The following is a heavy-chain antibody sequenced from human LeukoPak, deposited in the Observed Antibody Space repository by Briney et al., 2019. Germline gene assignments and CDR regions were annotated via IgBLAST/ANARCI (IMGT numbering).Heavy chain of an antibody. V-gene: IGHV3-23*01. Sequence: GRSLRLSCAASGFTFSSYAMSWVRHPPGKGLEWVSAISGSGGSTYYADSVKGRLTISRDNSKNTLYLQMNSLRAEDTAVYYCAKDHFYRPNYFDYWGQGTLVTVSS. CDR1: GFTFSSYA. J-gene: IGHJ4*02. CDR2: ISGSGGST. CDR3: AKDHFYRPNYFDY. D-gene: IGHD1-14*01.